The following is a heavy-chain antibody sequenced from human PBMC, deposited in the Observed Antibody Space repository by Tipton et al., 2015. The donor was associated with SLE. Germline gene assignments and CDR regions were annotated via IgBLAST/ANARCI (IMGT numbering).Heavy chain of an antibody. D-gene: IGHD1-26*01. CDR2: ISGSGGST. CDR1: GFTFSSYG. J-gene: IGHJ1*01. CDR3: ARYGTYDGSRYFQH. Sequence: SGFTFSSYGMHWVRQAPGKGLEWVSAISGSGGSTYYADSVKGRFTISRDNSKNTLYLQMNSLRAEDTAVYYCARYGTYDGSRYFQHWGQGTLVTVSS. V-gene: IGHV3-23*01.